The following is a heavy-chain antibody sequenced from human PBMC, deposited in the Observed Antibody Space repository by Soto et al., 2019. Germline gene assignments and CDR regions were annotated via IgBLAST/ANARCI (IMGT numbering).Heavy chain of an antibody. D-gene: IGHD2-2*01. V-gene: IGHV3-7*03. Sequence: GGSLRLSCEASGFTFSDYWMSWVRQAPGRGPEWVANIKFDGSEKQYVDSVRGRFTISRDNSRSSLSLQMNSLRAGDTAVYYCVKDGGYCSSSTCYAPRNHYFDSWGQGTLVTVSS. CDR1: GFTFSDYW. CDR3: VKDGGYCSSSTCYAPRNHYFDS. J-gene: IGHJ4*02. CDR2: IKFDGSEK.